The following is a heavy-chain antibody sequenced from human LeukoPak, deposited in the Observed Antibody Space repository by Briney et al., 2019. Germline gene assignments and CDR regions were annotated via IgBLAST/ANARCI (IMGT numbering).Heavy chain of an antibody. V-gene: IGHV1-69*13. CDR3: ARHLRLQAAAAPFDP. D-gene: IGHD6-13*01. CDR2: IIPIFGTA. CDR1: GGTFSSYA. Sequence: GASVKVSCKASGGTFSSYAISWVRQAPGQGLEWMGGIIPIFGTANYAQKFQGRVTITADESTSTAYMELSSLRSEDTAMYYCARHLRLQAAAAPFDPWGQGTLVTVSS. J-gene: IGHJ5*02.